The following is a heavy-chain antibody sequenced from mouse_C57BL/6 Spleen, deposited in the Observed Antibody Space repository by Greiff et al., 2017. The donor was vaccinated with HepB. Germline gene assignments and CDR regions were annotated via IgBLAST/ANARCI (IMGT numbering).Heavy chain of an antibody. CDR3: AKRGGYDGGYFDV. J-gene: IGHJ1*03. Sequence: QVQLQQSGPGLVQPSQSLSITCTVSGFSLTSYGVHWVRQSPGKGLEWLGVIWRGGSTDYNAAFMSRLSITKDNSKSQVFFKMNSLQADDTAIYYCAKRGGYDGGYFDVWGTGTTVTVSS. D-gene: IGHD2-2*01. V-gene: IGHV2-5*01. CDR1: GFSLTSYG. CDR2: IWRGGST.